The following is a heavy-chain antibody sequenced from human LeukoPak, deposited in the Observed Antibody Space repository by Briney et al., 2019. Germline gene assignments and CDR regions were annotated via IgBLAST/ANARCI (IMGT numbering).Heavy chain of an antibody. D-gene: IGHD6-25*01. CDR2: FFHSGGA. Sequence: SDPLTLLCTLSVDLLNIDGVHWRRGCQPRAGVVLWIGCFFHSGGAYYNPSLKTRVSIPVETSKNHFSLKLNSVTAADTAVYYCWRHASNGWYYCYGLDVWGQGTTVTVSS. J-gene: IGHJ6*02. V-gene: IGHV4-39*01. CDR1: VDLLNIDGVH. CDR3: WRHASNGWYYCYGLDV.